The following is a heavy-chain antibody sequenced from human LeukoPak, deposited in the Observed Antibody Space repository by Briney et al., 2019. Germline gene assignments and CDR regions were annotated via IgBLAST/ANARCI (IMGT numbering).Heavy chain of an antibody. D-gene: IGHD5-18*01. CDR2: ISYDGSNK. CDR1: GFTFGSYA. V-gene: IGHV3-30-3*01. Sequence: GRSLRLSCAASGFTFGSYAMHWVRQAPGKGLEWVAVISYDGSNKYYADSVKGRFTISRDNSKNTLYLQMNSLRAEDTAVYYCASLDTAMAGSTTDFDYWGQGTLVTVSS. J-gene: IGHJ4*02. CDR3: ASLDTAMAGSTTDFDY.